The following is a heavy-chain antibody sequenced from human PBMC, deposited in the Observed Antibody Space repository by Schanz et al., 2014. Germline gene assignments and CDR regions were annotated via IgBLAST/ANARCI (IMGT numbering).Heavy chain of an antibody. Sequence: QGQLVQSGAEVKKPGVSVKVSCKASGYSFTDYAIHWVRQAPGQGLEWMGWISGYNGDTNYAPKFQDRVTMTTDTSTGITSLELRNLKSDDTAVYYCARDRVSFVRGPLGVDWGQGTQVIVAS. J-gene: IGHJ4*02. CDR3: ARDRVSFVRGPLGVD. CDR1: GYSFTDYA. V-gene: IGHV1-18*01. CDR2: ISGYNGDT. D-gene: IGHD3-10*01.